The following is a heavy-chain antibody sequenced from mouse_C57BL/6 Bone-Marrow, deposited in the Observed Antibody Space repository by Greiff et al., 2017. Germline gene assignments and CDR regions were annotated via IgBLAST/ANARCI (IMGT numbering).Heavy chain of an antibody. CDR1: GFTFSDYY. Sequence: EVKLQESGGGLVQPGGSLTLSCAASGFTFSDYYMYWVRQTPEKRLEWVAYISNGGGSTSYPDPVNGRFTISIDNAKNTLYLQMSRLKSEVTAMYYCARSYYYGSLWFAYWGQGTLVTVSA. D-gene: IGHD1-1*01. CDR2: ISNGGGST. CDR3: ARSYYYGSLWFAY. V-gene: IGHV5-12*01. J-gene: IGHJ3*01.